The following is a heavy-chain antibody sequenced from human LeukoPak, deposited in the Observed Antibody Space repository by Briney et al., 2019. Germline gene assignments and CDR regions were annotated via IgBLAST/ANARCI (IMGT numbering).Heavy chain of an antibody. CDR1: GGTFSSYA. Sequence: SLKVSCKASGGTFSSYAISWVRQAPGQGLEWMGGIIPIFGTANYAQKFQGRVTITADKSTSTAYMELSSLRSEDTAVYYCARVREGRFFDYWGQGTLVTVSS. D-gene: IGHD3-3*01. CDR3: ARVREGRFFDY. V-gene: IGHV1-69*06. CDR2: IIPIFGTA. J-gene: IGHJ4*02.